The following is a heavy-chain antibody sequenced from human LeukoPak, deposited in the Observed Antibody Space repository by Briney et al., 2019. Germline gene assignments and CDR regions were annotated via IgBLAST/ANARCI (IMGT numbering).Heavy chain of an antibody. Sequence: SETLSLTCTVSGVSISSSNSYWGWIRQPPGKGLEWIGSISHSGSPYYNPSLKSRVTISVHTSKNQFSLKLSSVTAADTAVYYCARDPVVPATSMQFDWYFDLWGRGTLVTVSS. CDR3: ARDPVVPATSMQFDWYFDL. D-gene: IGHD2-15*01. CDR1: GVSISSSNSY. J-gene: IGHJ2*01. CDR2: ISHSGSP. V-gene: IGHV4-39*07.